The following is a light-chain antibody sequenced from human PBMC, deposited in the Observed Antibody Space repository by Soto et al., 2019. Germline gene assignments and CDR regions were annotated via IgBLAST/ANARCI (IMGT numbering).Light chain of an antibody. CDR1: QSISSW. CDR2: RAS. CDR3: QQYNTYSRT. V-gene: IGKV1-5*03. J-gene: IGKJ1*01. Sequence: IQMTQSPSTLSASVGDTVSITCRASQSISSWLAWYQQKPGKAPKLLIYRASSLHSGVPSRFSGSGFETEFTLTISSLQPDDFATYYCQQYNTYSRTFGQGTKVEV.